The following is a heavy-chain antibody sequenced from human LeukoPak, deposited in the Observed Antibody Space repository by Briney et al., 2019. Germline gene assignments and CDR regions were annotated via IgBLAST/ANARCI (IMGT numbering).Heavy chain of an antibody. CDR3: AKSSDILFDY. D-gene: IGHD3-9*01. J-gene: IGHJ4*02. V-gene: IGHV3-23*01. CDR1: GFTFSSYG. CDR2: ISGSGGST. Sequence: GGSLRLYCAASGFTFSSYGMSWVRQAPGKGLEWVSAISGSGGSTYYADSVKGRFTISRDSSKNTLYLQMNSLRAEDTAVYYCAKSSDILFDYWGQGTLVTVSS.